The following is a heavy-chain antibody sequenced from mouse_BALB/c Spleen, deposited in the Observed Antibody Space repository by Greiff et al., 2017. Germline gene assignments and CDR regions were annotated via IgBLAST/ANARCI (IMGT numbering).Heavy chain of an antibody. CDR2: IDPENGDT. CDR3: NAFDRPVDY. J-gene: IGHJ4*01. Sequence: VQLKESGAELVRSGASVKLSCTASGFNIKDYYMHWVKQRPEQGLEWIGWIDPENGDTEYAPKFQGKATMTADTSSNTAYLQLSSLTSEDTAVYYCNAFDRPVDYWGQGTSVTVSS. V-gene: IGHV14-4*02. CDR1: GFNIKDYY.